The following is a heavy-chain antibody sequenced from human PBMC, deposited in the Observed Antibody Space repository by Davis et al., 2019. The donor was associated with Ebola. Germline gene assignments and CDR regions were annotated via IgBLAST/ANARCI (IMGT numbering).Heavy chain of an antibody. J-gene: IGHJ3*02. Sequence: GESLKISCTGSGNTFTSFWIGWVRQMPGKGLEWMGVIYTGDSDTRYSPSFRGQVIISADKSMKTAFLQWSSLKASDTGMYYCTSLRRTITGMDDGFDIWGEGTMVTVSS. CDR2: IYTGDSDT. D-gene: IGHD2-8*02. CDR1: GNTFTSFW. V-gene: IGHV5-51*01. CDR3: TSLRRTITGMDDGFDI.